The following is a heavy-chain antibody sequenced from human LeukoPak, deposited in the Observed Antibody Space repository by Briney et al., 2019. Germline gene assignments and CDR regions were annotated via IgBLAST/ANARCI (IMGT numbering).Heavy chain of an antibody. D-gene: IGHD2-2*01. Sequence: ASVKVSCKASGGTFSSYAISWVRQAPGQGLEWMGRIIPILGIANYAQKFQGRVTITADESTSTAYMELSSLRSEDTAVYYCARDRGLIVVVPAASSGWFDPWGQGTLVTVSS. CDR2: IIPILGIA. V-gene: IGHV1-69*04. CDR3: ARDRGLIVVVPAASSGWFDP. CDR1: GGTFSSYA. J-gene: IGHJ5*02.